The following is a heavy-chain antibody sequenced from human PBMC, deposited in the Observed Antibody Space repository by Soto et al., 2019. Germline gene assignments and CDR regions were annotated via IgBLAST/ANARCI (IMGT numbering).Heavy chain of an antibody. V-gene: IGHV4-59*01. D-gene: IGHD2-15*01. CDR2: SYYTGST. CDR1: GGSISDYY. CDR3: ARGGFYCSVDNCYRQYYYYYYMDV. Sequence: QVRLQESGPGLVKPSETLSLTCTVSGGSISDYYWSWIRQPPGKGLEWIGYSYYTGSTNNNPSLKSRVTISVDTSKSQFSLKLTSVTAADTAVYYCARGGFYCSVDNCYRQYYYYYYMDVWGKGTPVTVSS. J-gene: IGHJ6*03.